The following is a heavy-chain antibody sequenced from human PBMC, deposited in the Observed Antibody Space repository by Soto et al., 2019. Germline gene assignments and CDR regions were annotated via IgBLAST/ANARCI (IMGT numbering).Heavy chain of an antibody. CDR1: GGSISSSSYY. Sequence: PSETLSLTCTVSGGSISSSSYYWGWIRQPPGKGLEWIGSIYYSGSTYYNPSLKSRVTISVDTSKNQFSLKLSSVTDADTAVYYCARQGGVDIVATDPYYFDYWGQVTLVTVSS. D-gene: IGHD5-12*01. V-gene: IGHV4-39*01. J-gene: IGHJ4*02. CDR2: IYYSGST. CDR3: ARQGGVDIVATDPYYFDY.